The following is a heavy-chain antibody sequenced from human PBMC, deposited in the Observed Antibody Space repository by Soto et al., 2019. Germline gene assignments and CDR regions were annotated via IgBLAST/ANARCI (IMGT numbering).Heavy chain of an antibody. V-gene: IGHV4-59*01. CDR2: IYYSGST. J-gene: IGHJ5*02. CDR3: ARERRYSSGYNWFDP. D-gene: IGHD6-19*01. CDR1: GGSISSYY. Sequence: QVQLQESGPGLVKPSETLSLTCTVSGGSISSYYWSWIRQPPGKGLEWIGYIYYSGSTNYNPSLKRRVTISVDTSKNQFSLKLSSVTAADRAVYYCARERRYSSGYNWFDPWGQGTLVTVSS.